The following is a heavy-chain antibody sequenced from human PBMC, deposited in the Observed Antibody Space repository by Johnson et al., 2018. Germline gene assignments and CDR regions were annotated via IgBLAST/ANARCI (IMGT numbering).Heavy chain of an antibody. V-gene: IGHV3-74*01. CDR1: RFTFSYYW. J-gene: IGHJ3*02. CDR2: IHSDGSNT. Sequence: VQLQESGGGLVQPGGSLRLSCAASRFTFSYYWMHWVRQAPGKGLVWVSRIHSDGSNTNYADSVKGRFTISRDNAKNMLYLQMNSLRVEDTAVYYFTRGLIGAFDMWGQGTMVTVSA. D-gene: IGHD3-22*01. CDR3: TRGLIGAFDM.